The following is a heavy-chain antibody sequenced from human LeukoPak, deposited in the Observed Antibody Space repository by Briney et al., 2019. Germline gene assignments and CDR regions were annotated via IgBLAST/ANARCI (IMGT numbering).Heavy chain of an antibody. Sequence: ASVKVSCKVSGYTLTELSMHWVRQAPGKGLEWMGGFDPEDGETIYAQKFQGRVTMTEDTSTDTAYMELRSLKSDDTAVYYCARASYCSGGSCYSDYWGQGTLVTVSS. D-gene: IGHD2-15*01. V-gene: IGHV1-24*01. J-gene: IGHJ4*02. CDR3: ARASYCSGGSCYSDY. CDR2: FDPEDGET. CDR1: GYTLTELS.